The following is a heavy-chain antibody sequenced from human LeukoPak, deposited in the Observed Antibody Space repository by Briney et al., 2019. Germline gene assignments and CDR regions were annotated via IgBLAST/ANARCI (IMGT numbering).Heavy chain of an antibody. J-gene: IGHJ4*02. CDR1: GFTFSNYN. D-gene: IGHD6-13*01. CDR3: ARETPQSSSWTAFGY. CDR2: ITLSSSTI. Sequence: GGSLRLSCAASGFTFSNYNMNWVRQAPGKGLEWVSYITLSSSTIYYADSVKGRFTISRDNAKNSLSLQMNSLRAEDTAVYYCARETPQSSSWTAFGYWGQGTLVTVSS. V-gene: IGHV3-48*01.